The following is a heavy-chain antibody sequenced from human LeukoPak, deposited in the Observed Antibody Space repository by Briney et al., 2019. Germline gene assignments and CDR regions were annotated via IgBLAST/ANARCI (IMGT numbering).Heavy chain of an antibody. J-gene: IGHJ4*02. V-gene: IGHV3-53*01. CDR1: GFIFTTHW. D-gene: IGHD5/OR15-5a*01. Sequence: GGSLRLSCAASGFIFTTHWMSWVRQAPGKGLEWVSVIYSGGSTYYADSVKGRFTISRDNSKNTLYLQMNSLRAEDTAVYYCARESTGWSYYFDYWGQGTLVTVSS. CDR2: IYSGGST. CDR3: ARESTGWSYYFDY.